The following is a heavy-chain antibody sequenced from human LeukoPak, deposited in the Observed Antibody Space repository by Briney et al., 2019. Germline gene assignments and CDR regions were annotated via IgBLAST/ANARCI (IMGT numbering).Heavy chain of an antibody. J-gene: IGHJ4*02. Sequence: GGSLRLSCAASGFSFSSHGMSWVRQAPGKGLEWVSGIIGGAGSTYYADSVKGRFTISGDNSKNTLFLQMNSLRAEDTAVYYCAHGAMYQLDYWGQGTLVTVSS. V-gene: IGHV3-23*01. CDR1: GFSFSSHG. D-gene: IGHD2-2*01. CDR3: AHGAMYQLDY. CDR2: IIGGAGST.